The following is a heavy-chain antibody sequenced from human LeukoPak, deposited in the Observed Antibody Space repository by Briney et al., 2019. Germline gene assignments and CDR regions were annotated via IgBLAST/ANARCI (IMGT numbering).Heavy chain of an antibody. CDR3: AKDSGGLRCRGAFDI. CDR1: GFSFSSYY. J-gene: IGHJ3*02. Sequence: SAGSLRLSCAAYGFSFSSYYMSWIRQAPGKGPEWVSAISGSGGTPYYADSVKGRFTISRDNAKYTLYLQTNSATAADAALYDCAKDSGGLRCRGAFDIWGQGTMVIVSS. D-gene: IGHD2-15*01. CDR2: ISGSGGTP. V-gene: IGHV3-23*01.